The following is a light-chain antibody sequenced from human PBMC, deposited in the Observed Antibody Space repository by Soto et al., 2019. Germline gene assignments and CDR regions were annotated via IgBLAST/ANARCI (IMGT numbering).Light chain of an antibody. CDR3: GTWDSSLSALV. CDR2: DNN. V-gene: IGLV1-51*01. CDR1: SSNIGNNY. Sequence: QSVLTQPPSVSAAPGQKVTISCSGSSSNIGNNYVSWYQQLPGTAPKLLIYDNNKRPSGIPDRFSGSESGTSATLGITGLQTGDEADYYCGTWDSSLSALVFGGGTKVTVL. J-gene: IGLJ2*01.